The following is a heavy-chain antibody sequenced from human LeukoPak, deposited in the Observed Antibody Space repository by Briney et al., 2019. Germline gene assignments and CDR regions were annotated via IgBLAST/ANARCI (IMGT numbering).Heavy chain of an antibody. Sequence: GGSLRLSCAASGFTFSSYAMHWVRQAPGKGLEWVAVISYDGSNKYYADSVKGRFTISRDNSKNTLYLQMNSLRAEDTAVYYCARDPSLRLAFDIWGQGTTVTVSS. CDR1: GFTFSSYA. D-gene: IGHD3-16*01. CDR2: ISYDGSNK. V-gene: IGHV3-30-3*01. J-gene: IGHJ3*02. CDR3: ARDPSLRLAFDI.